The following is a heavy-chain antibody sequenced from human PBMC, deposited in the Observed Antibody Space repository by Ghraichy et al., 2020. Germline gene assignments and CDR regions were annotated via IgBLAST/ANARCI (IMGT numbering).Heavy chain of an antibody. CDR1: GFTFSSSA. CDR2: ISGGGEYT. CDR3: AKRDGYNGGSFHF. J-gene: IGHJ3*01. Sequence: GESLRLSCAASGFTFSSSAMSWVRQAPGKGLEWVSAISGGGEYTYYANSVKGRFTISRDRSKNTLYLQMSGLRADDTALYYCAKRDGYNGGSFHFWGRGTVVTVSS. D-gene: IGHD5-24*01. V-gene: IGHV3-23*01.